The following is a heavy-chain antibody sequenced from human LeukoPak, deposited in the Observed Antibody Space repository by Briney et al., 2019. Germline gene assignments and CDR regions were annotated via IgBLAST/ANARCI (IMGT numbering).Heavy chain of an antibody. CDR3: ARDQGTRIVVVPAYDYYYGMDV. CDR1: GFTFSSYW. D-gene: IGHD2-2*01. J-gene: IGHJ6*04. CDR2: IKQDGSEK. V-gene: IGHV3-7*03. Sequence: GGSLRLSCAASGFTFSSYWMSWVRQAPGKGLEWVANIKQDGSEKYYVDSVKGRFTISRDNAKNSLYLQMNSLRAEDTAVNYCARDQGTRIVVVPAYDYYYGMDVWGKGTTVTVSS.